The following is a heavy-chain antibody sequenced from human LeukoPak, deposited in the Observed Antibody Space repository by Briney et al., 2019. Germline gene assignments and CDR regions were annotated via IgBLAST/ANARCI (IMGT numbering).Heavy chain of an antibody. Sequence: SETLSLTCNVSGGSISSNTYFWGWIRRPPGKGLAWIGSIRYSGSTYYNPSLKSRVTISVDTSKNQFSLNLSSLTAADTAVYYCATSDTVSTYNWFDPWGQGTLVTVS. CDR2: IRYSGST. CDR1: GGSISSNTYF. D-gene: IGHD5/OR15-5a*01. J-gene: IGHJ5*02. CDR3: ATSDTVSTYNWFDP. V-gene: IGHV4-39*01.